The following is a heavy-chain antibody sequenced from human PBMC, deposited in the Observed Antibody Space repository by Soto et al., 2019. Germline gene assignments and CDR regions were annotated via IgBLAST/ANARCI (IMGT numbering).Heavy chain of an antibody. Sequence: SETLSLTCTVSGGSISSSSYYWGWIRQPPGKGLEWIGSIYYSGSTYYNPSLKSRVTISVDTSKNQFSLKLSSVTAADTAVYYCVRRRSGWDYYYYGMDVWGQGTTVTVSS. V-gene: IGHV4-39*01. CDR2: IYYSGST. CDR1: GGSISSSSYY. J-gene: IGHJ6*02. D-gene: IGHD6-19*01. CDR3: VRRRSGWDYYYYGMDV.